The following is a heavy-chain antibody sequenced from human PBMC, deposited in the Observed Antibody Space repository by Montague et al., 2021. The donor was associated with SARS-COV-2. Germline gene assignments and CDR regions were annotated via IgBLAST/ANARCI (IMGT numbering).Heavy chain of an antibody. CDR1: GDSVSGNSPA. CDR3: TQERGPGRTTWHYFDY. Sequence: CAISGDSVSGNSPAWNWNRQSLSTRLEWLGRTHYRTKWYNDYAVSVRSRITISPDTSKNQFSLQLNSVTPEDTAVYYCTQERGPGRTTWHYFDYWGQGTLVTVSS. CDR2: THYRTKWYN. V-gene: IGHV6-1*01. J-gene: IGHJ4*02. D-gene: IGHD1-14*01.